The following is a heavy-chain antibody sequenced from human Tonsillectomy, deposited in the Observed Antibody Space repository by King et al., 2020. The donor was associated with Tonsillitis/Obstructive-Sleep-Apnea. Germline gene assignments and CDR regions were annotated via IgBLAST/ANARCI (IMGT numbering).Heavy chain of an antibody. CDR3: ARGAYCSSTSCYSPDAFDI. CDR2: IGTAGDT. J-gene: IGHJ3*02. Sequence: VQLVESGGGLVQPGGSLRLSCAASGFSFSRYDMHWVRQPTGKGLECVSAIGTAGDTYYAGSVKGRFTISRENAKNSLYLQMNSLRAGDTAVYYCARGAYCSSTSCYSPDAFDIWGQGIMVTVSS. CDR1: GFSFSRYD. V-gene: IGHV3-13*01. D-gene: IGHD2-2*02.